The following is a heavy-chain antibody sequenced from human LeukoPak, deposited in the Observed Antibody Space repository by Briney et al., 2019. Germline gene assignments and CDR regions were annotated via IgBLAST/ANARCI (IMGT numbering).Heavy chain of an antibody. Sequence: SETLSLTCAVSGASIRNTSFYWGWIRQPPGKGLQWIASIYSSGTTYYNPSIKSRITLFVDTSKNQVSLKLRSVTAADTAVYYCARVSDYVEDYWGQGTLVTVSS. D-gene: IGHD4-17*01. V-gene: IGHV4-39*01. CDR3: ARVSDYVEDY. J-gene: IGHJ4*02. CDR2: IYSSGTT. CDR1: GASIRNTSFY.